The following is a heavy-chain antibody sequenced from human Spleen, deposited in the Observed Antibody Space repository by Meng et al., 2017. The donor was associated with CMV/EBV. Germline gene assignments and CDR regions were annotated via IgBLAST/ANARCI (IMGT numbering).Heavy chain of an antibody. CDR3: ARDTAQYLDY. D-gene: IGHD5-18*01. CDR1: GFDFYTYS. J-gene: IGHJ4*02. V-gene: IGHV3-21*01. Sequence: GGSLRLSCATSGFDFYTYSMDWVRQAPGRGPEWVASISRSGNYVYYRDSVKGRFTISRDNAKDSLSLQMNGLRAEDTAVYYCARDTAQYLDYWGRGTLVTVSS. CDR2: ISRSGNYV.